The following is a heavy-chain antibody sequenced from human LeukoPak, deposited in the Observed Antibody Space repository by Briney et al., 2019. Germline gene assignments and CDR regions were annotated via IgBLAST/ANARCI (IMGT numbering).Heavy chain of an antibody. D-gene: IGHD3-9*01. Sequence: SETLSLTCTVSGGSISSYYWSWIRQPPGRGLEWIGYIYYSGSTNYNPSLKSRVTISVDTSKNQFSLKLSSVTAADTAVYYCARVNPKYYDILTGYYRGYRWFDPWGQGTLVTVSS. V-gene: IGHV4-59*01. J-gene: IGHJ5*02. CDR2: IYYSGST. CDR1: GGSISSYY. CDR3: ARVNPKYYDILTGYYRGYRWFDP.